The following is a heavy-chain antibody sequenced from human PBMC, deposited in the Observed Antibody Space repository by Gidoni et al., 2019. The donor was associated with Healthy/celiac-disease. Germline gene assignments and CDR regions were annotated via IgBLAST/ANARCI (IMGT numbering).Heavy chain of an antibody. CDR3: ASMVYDFWSGYYDY. D-gene: IGHD3-3*01. Sequence: QLQLQESAPGLVKPSETLSLTCTVSGGSISSSSYYCGWIRQPPGKGLEWLGSIYYSGSTYYRPSIKRRVTISVDTSKNQFSLKLSSVTAADTAVYYCASMVYDFWSGYYDYWGQGTLVTVSS. J-gene: IGHJ4*02. V-gene: IGHV4-39*01. CDR1: GGSISSSSYY. CDR2: IYYSGST.